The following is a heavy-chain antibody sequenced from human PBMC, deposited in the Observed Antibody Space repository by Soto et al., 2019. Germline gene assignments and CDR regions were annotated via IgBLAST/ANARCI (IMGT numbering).Heavy chain of an antibody. J-gene: IGHJ4*02. CDR1: DFTFRNSW. V-gene: IGHV3-7*03. Sequence: EVQLVETGGGLVQPGGSLRLSCATSDFTFRNSWINWVRQAPGKGLEWVANIKPDGGATNYVDSVKGRFTISRDNVRNSASLQMNSLRVEDTAVYFCFGGNGGPQWGQGTLVTVSS. D-gene: IGHD3-16*01. CDR2: IKPDGGAT. CDR3: FGGNGGPQ.